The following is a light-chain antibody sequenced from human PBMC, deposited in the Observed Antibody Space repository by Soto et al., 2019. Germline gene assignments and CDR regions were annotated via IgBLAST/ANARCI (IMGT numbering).Light chain of an antibody. J-gene: IGLJ1*01. CDR2: RND. Sequence: QSVLTQPPSASATPGQRVTISCSGSSSNIGTNYVYWYQHLPGTAPKLLIYRNDQRPSGVPDRLSASKSGTSASLAITGLQAEDEGHYYCQSYDKRLTAYVFGTGTKLTVL. CDR3: QSYDKRLTAYV. CDR1: SSNIGTNY. V-gene: IGLV1-47*01.